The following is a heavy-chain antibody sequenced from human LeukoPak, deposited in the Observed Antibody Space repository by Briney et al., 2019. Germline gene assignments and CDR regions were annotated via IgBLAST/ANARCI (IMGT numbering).Heavy chain of an antibody. D-gene: IGHD2-2*01. CDR3: TRETVVVATASLGY. CDR2: INSDGSTI. V-gene: IGHV3-74*01. Sequence: GGSLRLSCAASGFTFSSYWTHWVRQAPGKGLVWVSRINSDGSTINYADSVKGRFTISRDNAKNTLYLQMDSLRAEDTAVYYCTRETVVVATASLGYWGLGTLVTVSS. CDR1: GFTFSSYW. J-gene: IGHJ4*02.